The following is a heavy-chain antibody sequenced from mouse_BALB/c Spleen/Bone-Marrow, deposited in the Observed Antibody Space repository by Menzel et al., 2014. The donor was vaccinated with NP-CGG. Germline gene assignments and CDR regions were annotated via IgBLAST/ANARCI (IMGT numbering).Heavy chain of an antibody. CDR3: TSGGNCDAFDS. CDR1: GFTFSSFG. Sequence: EVQLQESGGGLVQPGGSRKLSCAASGFTFSSFGMHWVRQAPEKGLEWVAYISSGSSIIYYADTVKGRLTISRDDPKNTPFLQMTSLRSEDTPMYYCTSGGNCDAFDSWGQGATLSVSS. V-gene: IGHV5-17*02. CDR2: ISSGSSII. J-gene: IGHJ2*01. D-gene: IGHD2-13*01.